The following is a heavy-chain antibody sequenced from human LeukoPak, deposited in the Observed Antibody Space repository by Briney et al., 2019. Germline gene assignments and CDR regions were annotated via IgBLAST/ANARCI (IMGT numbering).Heavy chain of an antibody. CDR3: ARKENVYYYFDY. D-gene: IGHD3-10*01. CDR2: IYRSGTT. CDR1: GYSITSSSW. J-gene: IGHJ4*02. V-gene: IGHV4-28*01. Sequence: SDTLSLTCAVSGYSITSSSWWGWIRQPPGKGLEWIGYIYRSGTTYYNPSLQSRVTMSVDTSKNQFSLKLSSVTAVDTAVYYCARKENVYYYFDYWGQGTLVTVSS.